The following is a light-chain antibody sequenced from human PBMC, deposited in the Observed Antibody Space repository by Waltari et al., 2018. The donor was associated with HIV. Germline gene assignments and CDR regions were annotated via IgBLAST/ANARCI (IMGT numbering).Light chain of an antibody. CDR3: AAWDDSLNGM. V-gene: IGLV1-44*01. Sequence: QSVLTQPPSVSGTPGQNVTIPCSGSSTNIGRNIVNWYQQVPEAAPKLLIYSNDQRPSGVPDRFSGSKSGTSASLAISGLQSADEADYYCAAWDDSLNGMFGGGTKLTV. CDR2: SND. J-gene: IGLJ3*02. CDR1: STNIGRNI.